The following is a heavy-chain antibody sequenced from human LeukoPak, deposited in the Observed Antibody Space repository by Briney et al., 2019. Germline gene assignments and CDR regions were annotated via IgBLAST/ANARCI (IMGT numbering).Heavy chain of an antibody. D-gene: IGHD5-18*01. Sequence: SETLSLTCTVSGGSISSYYWSWIRQPPGKGLEWIGYIYYSGSTNYNPSLKSRVTISVDTSKNQFSLKLSSVTAADTAVYYCAGAGYSYSNWFDPWGQGTLVTVSS. CDR1: GGSISSYY. J-gene: IGHJ5*02. CDR2: IYYSGST. V-gene: IGHV4-59*01. CDR3: AGAGYSYSNWFDP.